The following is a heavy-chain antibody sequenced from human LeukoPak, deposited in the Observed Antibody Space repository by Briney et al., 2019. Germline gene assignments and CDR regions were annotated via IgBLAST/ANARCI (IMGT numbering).Heavy chain of an antibody. CDR1: GYSFTGHW. J-gene: IGHJ5*02. V-gene: IGHV1-2*02. CDR2: INPYSGAT. Sequence: ASVKVSCKASGYSFTGHWIHWVRQAPGRGLEWMGWINPYSGATNYAQNFQGRVTMTRDTSISTAYMELSSLRSDDTAFYYCTRHSSSWRGNWFDPWGQGTLVTVSS. D-gene: IGHD6-13*01. CDR3: TRHSSSWRGNWFDP.